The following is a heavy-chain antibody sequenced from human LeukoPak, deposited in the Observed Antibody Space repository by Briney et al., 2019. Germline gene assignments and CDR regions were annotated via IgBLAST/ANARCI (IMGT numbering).Heavy chain of an antibody. Sequence: GGSLRLSCAASGFTFSSYGMHWVRQAPGKGLEWVAVISYDGSNKYHADSVKGRFTISRDNSKNTLYLQMNSLRAEDTAVYYCARGDYELDYWGQGTLVTVSS. D-gene: IGHD4-17*01. V-gene: IGHV3-30*03. CDR3: ARGDYELDY. CDR1: GFTFSSYG. J-gene: IGHJ4*02. CDR2: ISYDGSNK.